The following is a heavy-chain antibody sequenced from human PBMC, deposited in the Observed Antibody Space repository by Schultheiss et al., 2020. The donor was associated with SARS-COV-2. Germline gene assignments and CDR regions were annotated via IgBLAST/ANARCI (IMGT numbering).Heavy chain of an antibody. D-gene: IGHD4-23*01. Sequence: GESLKISCAASGFTFSTYALNWVRQAPGKGMEWVSYITTSSSTIYYADSVKGRFTISRDNAKKSLYLQMNILRDDDTAVYYCAREGVYGGVGYFDSWGQGTLVTVSS. J-gene: IGHJ4*02. CDR3: AREGVYGGVGYFDS. V-gene: IGHV3-48*02. CDR1: GFTFSTYA. CDR2: ITTSSSTI.